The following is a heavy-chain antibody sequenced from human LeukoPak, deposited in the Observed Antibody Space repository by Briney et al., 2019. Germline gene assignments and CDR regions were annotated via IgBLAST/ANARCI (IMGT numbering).Heavy chain of an antibody. Sequence: ASVKVSCKASGYTFTSYGMSWVRQAPGQGLEWMGWISAYNGDTNYAQKLQGRVTMTTDTSTSTAYMELRSLRSDDTAVYYCARDLRRLVPAAHDAFDIWGQGTMVTVSS. D-gene: IGHD2-2*01. CDR2: ISAYNGDT. J-gene: IGHJ3*02. V-gene: IGHV1-18*01. CDR1: GYTFTSYG. CDR3: ARDLRRLVPAAHDAFDI.